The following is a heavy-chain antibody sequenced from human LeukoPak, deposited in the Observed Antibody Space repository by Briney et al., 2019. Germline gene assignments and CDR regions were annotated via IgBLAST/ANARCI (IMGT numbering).Heavy chain of an antibody. D-gene: IGHD6-13*01. CDR3: AREEQQLDLDY. Sequence: PGGSLRLSCAATGFTFSSYSMSWVRQAPGKGLEWVANIKQDGSEKYYVDSVKGRFTISRDNAKNSLYLQMNSLRAEDTAVYYCAREEQQLDLDYWGQGTLVTVSS. CDR1: GFTFSSYS. V-gene: IGHV3-7*01. J-gene: IGHJ4*02. CDR2: IKQDGSEK.